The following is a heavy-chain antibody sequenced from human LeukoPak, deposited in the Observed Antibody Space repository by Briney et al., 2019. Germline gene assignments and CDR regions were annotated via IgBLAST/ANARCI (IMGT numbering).Heavy chain of an antibody. D-gene: IGHD3-3*01. V-gene: IGHV4-61*02. Sequence: SETLSLTCTVSGGSISSGSYYWTWIRQPAGKGLEWIGRIYTSGRTNYNPSLKSRVTISVDTSKNQCSLKLSSVTAADTAVDYCARTYYDVWSGYYSGGGPFDYWGQGTLVTVSS. CDR1: GGSISSGSYY. CDR2: IYTSGRT. CDR3: ARTYYDVWSGYYSGGGPFDY. J-gene: IGHJ4*02.